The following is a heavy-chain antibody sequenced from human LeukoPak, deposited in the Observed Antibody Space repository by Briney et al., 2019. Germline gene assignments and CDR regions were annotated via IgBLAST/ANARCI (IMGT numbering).Heavy chain of an antibody. CDR2: ISGSGGST. Sequence: GGSLRLSCAASGFSFSNYAMSWVRQAPGKGLEWVSAISGSGGSTYYADSVKGRFTISRDNSKNTLYLQMNSLRAEDTAVYYCAPFGSAQVIWGQGTLVTVSS. J-gene: IGHJ4*02. CDR1: GFSFSNYA. CDR3: APFGSAQVI. V-gene: IGHV3-23*01. D-gene: IGHD2/OR15-2a*01.